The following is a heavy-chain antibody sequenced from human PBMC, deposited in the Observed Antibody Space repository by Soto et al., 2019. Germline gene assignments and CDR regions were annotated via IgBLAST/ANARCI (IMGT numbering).Heavy chain of an antibody. D-gene: IGHD6-13*01. J-gene: IGHJ4*02. CDR3: ARMRGAAAGKPYYFDY. CDR2: IYSGGST. CDR1: GFTVSSNY. Sequence: EVQLVESGGGLIQPGGSLRLSCAASGFTVSSNYMSWVRQAPGKGLEWVSVIYSGGSTYYADSVKGRFTISRDNSKNTWYLQMNGLRAEDTAVYYCARMRGAAAGKPYYFDYWGQGTLVTVSS. V-gene: IGHV3-53*01.